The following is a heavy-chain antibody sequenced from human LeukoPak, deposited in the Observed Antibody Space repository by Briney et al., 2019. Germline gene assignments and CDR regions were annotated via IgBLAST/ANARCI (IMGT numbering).Heavy chain of an antibody. V-gene: IGHV3-30*18. Sequence: PGGSLRLSCAASGFTFSTYGMHWVRQAPGEGLEWVAVISYDGSNKYYGDSVKGRFIISRDNSKNTLYLQMNSLRAEDTAVYYCAKILYYYDSRGFEDYWGQGTLVTVSS. J-gene: IGHJ4*02. CDR2: ISYDGSNK. CDR3: AKILYYYDSRGFEDY. CDR1: GFTFSTYG. D-gene: IGHD3-22*01.